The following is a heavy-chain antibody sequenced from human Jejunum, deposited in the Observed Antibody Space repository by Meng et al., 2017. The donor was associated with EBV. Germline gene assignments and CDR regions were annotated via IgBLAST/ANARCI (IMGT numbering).Heavy chain of an antibody. Sequence: QITLKESGPRLVKSTETLKLSCPFSGFSVTSSGVAVGWLRHPPGKALEWLELKYWDDDKRYSPSLKSRLTITKDTSKNQVVLTLTNMDPTDTATYYCAHKWDGFNYAFNSWGQGTLVTVSS. CDR2: KYWDDDK. CDR1: GFSVTSSGVA. V-gene: IGHV2-5*02. D-gene: IGHD5-24*01. CDR3: AHKWDGFNYAFNS. J-gene: IGHJ4*02.